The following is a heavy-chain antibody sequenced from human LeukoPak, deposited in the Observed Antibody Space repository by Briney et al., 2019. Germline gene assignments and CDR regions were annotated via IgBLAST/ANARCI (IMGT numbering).Heavy chain of an antibody. Sequence: PGGSLRLSCAASGFTFSSYEMNWVRQAPGKGLDWVSYISSSGSTIYYADSVKGRVTISRDNAKNSLYLQMSSLRAEDTAVYYCARGRTAMVTPFDYWGQGTLVTVSS. CDR2: ISSSGSTI. CDR3: ARGRTAMVTPFDY. CDR1: GFTFSSYE. D-gene: IGHD5-18*01. J-gene: IGHJ4*02. V-gene: IGHV3-48*03.